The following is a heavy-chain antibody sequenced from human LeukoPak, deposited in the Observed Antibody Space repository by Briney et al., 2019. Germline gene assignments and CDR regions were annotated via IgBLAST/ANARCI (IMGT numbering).Heavy chain of an antibody. J-gene: IGHJ3*02. V-gene: IGHV3-21*01. Sequence: GGSLRLSCAASGFIFSSYSMSWVRQIPGKGLEWVSFIDSSSTYIYYADSVKGRFTISRDNAKYSLYLQMNSLTPEDTAVYFCAKSVMIETTTRAFDIWGRGTMVTVSS. D-gene: IGHD2-15*01. CDR2: IDSSSTYI. CDR3: AKSVMIETTTRAFDI. CDR1: GFIFSSYS.